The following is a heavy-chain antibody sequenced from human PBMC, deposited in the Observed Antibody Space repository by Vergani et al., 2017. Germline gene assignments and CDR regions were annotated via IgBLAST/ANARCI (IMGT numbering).Heavy chain of an antibody. V-gene: IGHV4-34*01. CDR3: ARVVKSIAAAGGYNWFDP. D-gene: IGHD6-13*01. Sequence: QVQLQQWGAGLLKPSETLSLTCAVYGGSFSGYYWSWIRQPPGKGLEWIGEINHSGSTNYNPSLKSPVTISVDTSKNQFSLKLSSVTAADTAVYYCARVVKSIAAAGGYNWFDPWGQGTLVTVSS. CDR1: GGSFSGYY. CDR2: INHSGST. J-gene: IGHJ5*02.